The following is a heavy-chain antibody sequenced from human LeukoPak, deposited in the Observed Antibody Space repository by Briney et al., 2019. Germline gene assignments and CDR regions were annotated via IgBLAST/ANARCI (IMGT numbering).Heavy chain of an antibody. CDR1: GFTFSSYA. V-gene: IGHV3-23*01. CDR2: ISGGST. J-gene: IGHJ3*02. CDR3: AKIGSGSYHAFDI. D-gene: IGHD3-10*01. Sequence: GGSLRLSCAASGFTFSSYAMSWVRQAPGKGLEWVSAISGGSTYYADSVKGRFTISRDNSKNTLYLQMNSLRAEDTAVYYCAKIGSGSYHAFDIWGQGTMVTVSS.